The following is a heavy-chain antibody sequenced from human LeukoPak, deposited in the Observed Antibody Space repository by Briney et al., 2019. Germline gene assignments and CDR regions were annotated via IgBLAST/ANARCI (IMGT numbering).Heavy chain of an antibody. CDR2: IYYSGST. V-gene: IGHV4-31*03. Sequence: SQTLSLTCTVSGGSISSGGYYWSWIRQHPGKGLEWIGYIYYSGSTYYNPSLKSRVTLSVDTSKNQFSLKLSSVTAADTAVYYCAREPFYGFYYGMDVWGQGTTVTVSS. CDR3: AREPFYGFYYGMDV. D-gene: IGHD4-17*01. J-gene: IGHJ6*02. CDR1: GGSISSGGYY.